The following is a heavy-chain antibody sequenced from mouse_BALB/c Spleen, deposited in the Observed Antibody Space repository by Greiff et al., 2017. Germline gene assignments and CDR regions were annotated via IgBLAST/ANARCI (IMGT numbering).Heavy chain of an antibody. CDR3: ARKDYSYFDY. V-gene: IGHV5-6-5*01. D-gene: IGHD1-1*02. J-gene: IGHJ2*01. Sequence: EVQVVESGGGLVKPGGSLKLSCAASGFTFSSYAMSWVRQTPEKRLEWVASISSGGSTYYPDSVKGRFTISRDNARNILYLQMSSLRSEDTAMYYCARKDYSYFDYWGQGTTLTVSS. CDR1: GFTFSSYA. CDR2: ISSGGST.